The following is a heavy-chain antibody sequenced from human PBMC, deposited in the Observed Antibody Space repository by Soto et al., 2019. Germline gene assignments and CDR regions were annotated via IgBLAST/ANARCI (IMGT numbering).Heavy chain of an antibody. CDR2: IIPIFGTA. CDR1: GGTFSSYA. CDR3: ARGFVSSSWYYFDY. V-gene: IGHV1-69*06. D-gene: IGHD6-13*01. J-gene: IGHJ4*02. Sequence: RASVKVSCKASGGTFSSYAISWVRQAPGQGLEWMGGIIPIFGTANYAQKFQGRVTITADKSTSTAYMELSSLRSEDTAVYYCARGFVSSSWYYFDYWGQGTLVTVSS.